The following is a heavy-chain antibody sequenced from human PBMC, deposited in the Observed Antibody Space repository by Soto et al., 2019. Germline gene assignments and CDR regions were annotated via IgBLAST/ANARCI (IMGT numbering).Heavy chain of an antibody. D-gene: IGHD4-17*01. J-gene: IGHJ4*02. CDR3: ARVPRNGKNDDYSRYLDY. CDR1: GGSVSSGGYY. CDR2: IYHSGNT. Sequence: QVQLQESGPGLVKPSQTLSLTCTVSGGSVSSGGYYWSWIRQHPGKGLEWIGYIYHSGNTYLNPSLKTRVTISVDTSKNQFSLKLSSVTAADTAVYYCARVPRNGKNDDYSRYLDYWGQGTLVSVSS. V-gene: IGHV4-31*03.